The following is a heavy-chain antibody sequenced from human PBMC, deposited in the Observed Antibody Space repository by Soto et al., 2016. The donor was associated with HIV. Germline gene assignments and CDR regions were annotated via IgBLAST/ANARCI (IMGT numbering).Heavy chain of an antibody. V-gene: IGHV3-53*02. J-gene: IGHJ1*01. D-gene: IGHD1-26*01. CDR3: ARDNGRSLIQN. CDR1: GFSISYNY. CDR2: VYVNGRT. Sequence: EVQLVETGGGLVQPGGSLRLSCAPSGFSISYNYMSWVRQAPGKGLEWVSSVYVNGRTYYADSVKGRFTVSRDMSKNLIYLQMNSLRTEDTAVYFCARDNGRSLIQNWGRAPWSPSPQ.